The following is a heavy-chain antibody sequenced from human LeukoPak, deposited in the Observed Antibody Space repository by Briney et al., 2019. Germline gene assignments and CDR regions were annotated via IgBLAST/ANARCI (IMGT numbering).Heavy chain of an antibody. CDR2: IIPIFGTA. J-gene: IGHJ5*02. D-gene: IGHD3-22*01. CDR3: ARKVCDYYDSSGYYGASWFDP. V-gene: IGHV1-69*13. Sequence: VASVKVSCKASGGTFSSYAISWVRQAPGQGLEWMGGIIPIFGTANYAQKFQGRVTITADESTSTAYMELSSLRSEDTAVYYCARKVCDYYDSSGYYGASWFDPWGQGTLVTVSP. CDR1: GGTFSSYA.